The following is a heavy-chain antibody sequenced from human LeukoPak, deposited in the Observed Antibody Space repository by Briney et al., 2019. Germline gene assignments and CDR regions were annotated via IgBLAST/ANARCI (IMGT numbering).Heavy chain of an antibody. J-gene: IGHJ4*02. D-gene: IGHD1-14*01. CDR1: GFSFSTYG. Sequence: GGSLRLSCAASGFSFSTYGMHWVRQAPGKGLEWVAVIWYGGSNKYYADSVKGRFTISRDNSKNTLYLQMNSLTAEDTAVYYCARASGPFDYWGQGTLVTVSS. CDR3: ARASGPFDY. V-gene: IGHV3-33*01. CDR2: IWYGGSNK.